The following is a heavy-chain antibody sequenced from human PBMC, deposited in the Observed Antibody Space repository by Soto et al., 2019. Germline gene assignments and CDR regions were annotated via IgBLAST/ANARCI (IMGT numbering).Heavy chain of an antibody. CDR3: ASFTYYYDSSGYYGGSSQQFDY. V-gene: IGHV4-4*02. J-gene: IGHJ4*02. D-gene: IGHD3-22*01. CDR2: IYHSGST. CDR1: GGSISSSNW. Sequence: QVQLQESGPGLVKPSGTLSLTCAVSGGSISSSNWWSWVRQPPGKGLEWIGEIYHSGSTNYNPSLKSRVTISVDKAKNQFSLKLSSVTAADTAVYYCASFTYYYDSSGYYGGSSQQFDYWGQGTLVTVSS.